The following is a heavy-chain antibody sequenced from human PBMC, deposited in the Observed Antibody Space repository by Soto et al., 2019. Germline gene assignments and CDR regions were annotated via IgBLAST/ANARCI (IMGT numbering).Heavy chain of an antibody. CDR2: INPRTGST. CDR3: ARDGGLLTASWHYDL. Sequence: QVQLVQSGADVKKPGISVKVSCKAAGYSFTNYCMYWVRQAPGQGLEWMGMINPRTGSTRYAQKFQDRVTLTRDTSTTTVYMELSTLISDDTAVYYCARDGGLLTASWHYDLWGPGTLVTVSS. CDR1: GYSFTNYC. J-gene: IGHJ2*01. V-gene: IGHV1-46*01. D-gene: IGHD2-15*01.